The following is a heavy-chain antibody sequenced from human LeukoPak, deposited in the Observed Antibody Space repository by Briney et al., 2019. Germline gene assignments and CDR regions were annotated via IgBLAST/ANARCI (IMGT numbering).Heavy chain of an antibody. V-gene: IGHV1-18*01. CDR3: ARDIVYCGGVCWDDTFDI. Sequence: ASVKLFCKASGYTFTSYGISWVRHPPGQGLEWRGWISSYDGDRNYAQKFEGRVTMTTDTSTGTPYMELRSLTCDDTAMYYCARDIVYCGGVCWDDTFDIWGQGTMVTVSS. CDR1: GYTFTSYG. CDR2: ISSYDGDR. D-gene: IGHD2-21*02. J-gene: IGHJ3*02.